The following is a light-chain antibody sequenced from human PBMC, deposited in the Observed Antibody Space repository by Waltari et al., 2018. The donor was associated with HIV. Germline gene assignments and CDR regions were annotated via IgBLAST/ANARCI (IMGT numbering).Light chain of an antibody. J-gene: IGKJ4*01. CDR3: QQAKNFPHT. CDR2: EAS. Sequence: DIQMPQSPSSVSASVGGAVSLSCRASQNIGRKLAWYKLKPGKAPRLLIYEASRLDDGVPTRFRGGGSGSNFTFGITDLQPEDFATYICQQAKNFPHTFGGGTRVE. CDR1: QNIGRK. V-gene: IGKV1-12*01.